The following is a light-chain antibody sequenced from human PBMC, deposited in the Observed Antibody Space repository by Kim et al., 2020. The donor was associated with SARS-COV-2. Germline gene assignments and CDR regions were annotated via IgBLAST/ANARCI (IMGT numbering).Light chain of an antibody. CDR2: DNN. Sequence: GQKVTISCSGSSSNIGNNYVSWYQQLPGTAPKLLIYDNNKRPSGIPDRFSGSKSGTSATLGITGLQTGGEADYYCGTWDSSLSAVVFGGGTQLTVL. CDR1: SSNIGNNY. J-gene: IGLJ2*01. V-gene: IGLV1-51*01. CDR3: GTWDSSLSAVV.